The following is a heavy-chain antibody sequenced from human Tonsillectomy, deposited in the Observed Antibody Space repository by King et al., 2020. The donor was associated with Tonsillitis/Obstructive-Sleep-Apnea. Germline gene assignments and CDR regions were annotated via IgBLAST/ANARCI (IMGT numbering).Heavy chain of an antibody. V-gene: IGHV4-61*01. J-gene: IGHJ6*03. CDR2: IYYSGST. CDR1: GGSVSSGSYY. D-gene: IGHD2-2*01. Sequence: VQLQESGPGLVKPSETLSLTCTVSGGSVSSGSYYWSWIRQPPGKGLEWIGYIYYSGSTNSNPSLKSRVTISVDTSKNQFSLKLSSVTAADPAAYYCARDRRLGCSSTSCYPYYYYYMDVWGKGTTVTVSS. CDR3: ARDRRLGCSSTSCYPYYYYYMDV.